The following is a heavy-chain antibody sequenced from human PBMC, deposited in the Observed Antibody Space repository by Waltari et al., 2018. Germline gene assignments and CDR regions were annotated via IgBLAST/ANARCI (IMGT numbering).Heavy chain of an antibody. CDR3: AREVWFRELLSSTWIDY. CDR1: GFTFSSYS. D-gene: IGHD3-10*01. V-gene: IGHV3-21*01. Sequence: EVQLVESGGGLVKPGGSLRLSCAASGFTFSSYSMNWFRQAQGKGLELVSSISSSSSYIYYADSVKGRFTISRDNAKNSLYLQMNSLRAEDTAVYYCAREVWFRELLSSTWIDYWGQGTLVTVSS. CDR2: ISSSSSYI. J-gene: IGHJ4*02.